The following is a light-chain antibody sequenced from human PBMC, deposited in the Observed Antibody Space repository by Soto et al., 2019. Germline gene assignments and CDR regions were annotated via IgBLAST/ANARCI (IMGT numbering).Light chain of an antibody. CDR3: QQYGSSAYT. J-gene: IGKJ2*01. CDR1: QSVSSSY. V-gene: IGKV3-20*01. Sequence: EIVLTQSPGTLSLSPGERATLSCRASQSVSSSYLAWYQQKPGQAPRLLIYGASSRAIVIPDRFSGSGSGTDFTLTISRLEAEDLAVYYCQQYGSSAYTFGQGTKLEI. CDR2: GAS.